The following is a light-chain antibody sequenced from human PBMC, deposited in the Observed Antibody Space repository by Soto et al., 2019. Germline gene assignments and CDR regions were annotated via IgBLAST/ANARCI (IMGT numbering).Light chain of an antibody. Sequence: EIVLTQSPATLSLSPGERATLSCRASQSVAYTYLAWFQQKPGQAPRLLIYGASNRATGIPDRFSGSGSGTDFTLTISRLEPEDFAVYYCQQRSNWPRTFGQGTKVEIK. CDR3: QQRSNWPRT. CDR2: GAS. V-gene: IGKV3D-20*02. CDR1: QSVAYTY. J-gene: IGKJ1*01.